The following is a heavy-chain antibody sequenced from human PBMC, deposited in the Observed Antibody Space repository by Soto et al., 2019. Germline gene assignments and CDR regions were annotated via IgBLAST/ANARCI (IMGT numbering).Heavy chain of an antibody. CDR1: GGSFSGYY. Sequence: TLSLTCAVYGGSFSGYYWSWIRQPPGKGLEWIGEINHSGNTNYNPSLKSRVTISVDTSKNQFSLKLSSVAAADTAVYYCARGRFDSTVTTPVDYWGQGTLVTVSS. D-gene: IGHD4-17*01. CDR2: INHSGNT. V-gene: IGHV4-34*09. J-gene: IGHJ4*02. CDR3: ARGRFDSTVTTPVDY.